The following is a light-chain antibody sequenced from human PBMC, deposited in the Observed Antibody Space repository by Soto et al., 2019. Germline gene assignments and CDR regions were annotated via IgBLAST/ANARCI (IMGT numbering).Light chain of an antibody. J-gene: IGKJ3*01. CDR3: QQYNNWPPVT. V-gene: IGKV3-15*01. CDR2: GAS. CDR1: QSVSSN. Sequence: EIVMTQSPATLSVSPGERATLSCRASQSVSSNLAWYQQKPGQAPRLLIYGASTRATGIPARFSGSGSGTEFTLPISSLQSDDFAGYYCQQYNNWPPVTFGPGTKVDIK.